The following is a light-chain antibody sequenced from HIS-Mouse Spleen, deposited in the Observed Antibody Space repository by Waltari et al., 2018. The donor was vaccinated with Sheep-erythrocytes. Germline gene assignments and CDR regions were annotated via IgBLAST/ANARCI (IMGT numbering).Light chain of an antibody. Sequence: SYELTQPPSVSVSPGQTASITCSGDKLGDKYACWYQQKPGQSPVLVIYQDSKRPSGSPVRFSGSNSGNTATLTISGTQAMDEADYYGQAWDSSTAWNVVFGGGTKLTVL. V-gene: IGLV3-1*01. CDR2: QDS. CDR3: QAWDSSTAWNVV. CDR1: KLGDKY. J-gene: IGLJ2*01.